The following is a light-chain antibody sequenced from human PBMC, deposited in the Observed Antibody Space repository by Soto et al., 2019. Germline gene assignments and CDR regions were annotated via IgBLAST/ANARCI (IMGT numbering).Light chain of an antibody. Sequence: QSVLTQPRSVSGSPGQSVTVSCTGTSRDVGIYNYVSWYQQRPGTAPKVMIYDVTKRPSGVPDRFSGSKSANTASLTISGLQADDEADYYCCSYAGTYTLLFGGGTKLTVL. CDR3: CSYAGTYTLL. V-gene: IGLV2-11*01. CDR2: DVT. J-gene: IGLJ2*01. CDR1: SRDVGIYNY.